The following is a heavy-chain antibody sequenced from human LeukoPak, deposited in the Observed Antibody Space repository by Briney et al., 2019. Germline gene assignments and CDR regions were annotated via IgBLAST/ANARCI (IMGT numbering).Heavy chain of an antibody. CDR1: GYTFTSYG. D-gene: IGHD5-24*01. CDR3: ASALGRDGYNYPFDY. Sequence: GASVKVSCKASGYTFTSYGISWVRQAPGQGLEWMGWISAYNGNTNYAQKLQGRVTMTTDTSTSTAYMELSRLRSDDTAVYYCASALGRDGYNYPFDYWGQGTLVTVSS. CDR2: ISAYNGNT. J-gene: IGHJ4*02. V-gene: IGHV1-18*01.